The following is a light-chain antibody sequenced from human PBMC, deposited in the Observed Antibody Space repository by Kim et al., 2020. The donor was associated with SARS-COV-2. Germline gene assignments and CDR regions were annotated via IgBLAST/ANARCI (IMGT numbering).Light chain of an antibody. V-gene: IGKV3-20*01. CDR3: QQYGDSVWT. CDR1: QTLSRSY. CDR2: AAS. J-gene: IGKJ1*01. Sequence: SAGERATLAGRASQTLSRSYLAWYRQRPGQAPRLLMYAASNRATGIPDRFSGSGSGTEFTLTISRLEPEDFAVYYCQQYGDSVWTFGQGTKVDIK.